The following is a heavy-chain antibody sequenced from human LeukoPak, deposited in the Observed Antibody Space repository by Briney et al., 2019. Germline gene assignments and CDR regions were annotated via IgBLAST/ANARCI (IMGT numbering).Heavy chain of an antibody. CDR1: GGTFSSYA. D-gene: IGHD6-19*01. V-gene: IGHV1-69*05. Sequence: SVKVSCKASGGTFSSYAISWVRQAPGQGLEWMGRIIPIFGTANYAQKFQGRVTITTDESTSTAYMELSSLRSEDTAVYYCARVATIAVAGTVPDYFNFWGQGTPVTVSS. CDR3: ARVATIAVAGTVPDYFNF. J-gene: IGHJ4*02. CDR2: IIPIFGTA.